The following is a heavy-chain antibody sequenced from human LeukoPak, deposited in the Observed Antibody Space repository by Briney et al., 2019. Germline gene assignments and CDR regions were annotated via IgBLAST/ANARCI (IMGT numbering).Heavy chain of an antibody. CDR3: ARDFVAGRLNAFDI. V-gene: IGHV4-59*01. CDR2: IYYSGST. D-gene: IGHD6-19*01. Sequence: SETLSLTCTVSGGSISSYYWSWIRQPPGKGLEWIGYIYYSGSTNYNPSLKSRATLSVDTSKNQFSLKLSSVTAADTAVYYCARDFVAGRLNAFDIWGQGTMVTVSS. J-gene: IGHJ3*02. CDR1: GGSISSYY.